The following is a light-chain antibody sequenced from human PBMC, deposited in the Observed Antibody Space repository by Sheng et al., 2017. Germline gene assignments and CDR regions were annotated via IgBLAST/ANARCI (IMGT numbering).Light chain of an antibody. V-gene: IGKV3-11*01. CDR1: QSLSGK. CDR3: QQRSSWPPWT. Sequence: EIVMTQSPATLSVSPGERATLSCRASQSLSGKLAWYQQKPGQGPRLLIYDASNRAAGIPARFSGSGSGTDFTLTISSLEPEDFAVYYCQQRSSWPPWTFGQGTKVEI. J-gene: IGKJ1*01. CDR2: DAS.